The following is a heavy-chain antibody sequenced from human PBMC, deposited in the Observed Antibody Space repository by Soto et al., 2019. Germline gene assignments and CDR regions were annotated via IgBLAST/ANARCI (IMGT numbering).Heavy chain of an antibody. J-gene: IGHJ4*02. CDR1: GGAFGRYS. D-gene: IGHD4-17*01. Sequence: ASVKVSCKASGGAFGRYSVSWVRQAPGQGLEWIGGVIPVFNTSNYSLKFQGRVAIFADLSTSTVFMELRSLRSEDTALYYCARGDEMTAVTIFEYWGQGTLVTVSS. CDR2: VIPVFNTS. V-gene: IGHV1-69*13. CDR3: ARGDEMTAVTIFEY.